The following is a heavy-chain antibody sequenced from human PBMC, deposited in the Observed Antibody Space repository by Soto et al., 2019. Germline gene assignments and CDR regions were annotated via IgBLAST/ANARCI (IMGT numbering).Heavy chain of an antibody. V-gene: IGHV4-34*01. CDR2: INHSGSP. CDR1: GGSFSGYY. CDR3: ARAPGADSSSGISDY. D-gene: IGHD6-13*01. J-gene: IGHJ4*02. Sequence: QVQLQQWGAGLLKPSETLSLTCAVYGGSFSGYYWSWIRQPPGKGLEWIGEINHSGSPNYNPSLKRRLTISVDTSKNHFSLKLSSVTAADTAVYYCARAPGADSSSGISDYWGQGTLVTVSS.